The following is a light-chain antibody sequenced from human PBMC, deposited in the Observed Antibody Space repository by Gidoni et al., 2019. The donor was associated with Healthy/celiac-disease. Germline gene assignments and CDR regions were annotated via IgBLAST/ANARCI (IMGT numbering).Light chain of an antibody. V-gene: IGKV1-39*01. CDR1: QSIHSY. Sequence: DSQITQSPSSLSASVGDRVTITCRVSQSIHSYLNWYQQKPGKAHKLLIYAASSLQSRVPSRFSGSGSGTDFTLTIGSLQPVDFATCYCRQSYSTPPTFGQGTKVEIK. CDR3: RQSYSTPPT. CDR2: AAS. J-gene: IGKJ1*01.